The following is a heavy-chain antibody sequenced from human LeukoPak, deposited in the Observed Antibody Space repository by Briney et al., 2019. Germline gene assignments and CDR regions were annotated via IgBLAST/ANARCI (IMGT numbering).Heavy chain of an antibody. CDR2: INHSGST. Sequence: SETLSLTCAVSGGSLSGYYWTWIRQPPGKGLEWIGEINHSGSTNYNPSLKSRVTISVDTSKNQFSLKLSSVTAADTAVYYCARRLLGYCSGGSCYSGYFQHWGQGTLVTVSS. D-gene: IGHD2-15*01. V-gene: IGHV4-34*01. CDR1: GGSLSGYY. J-gene: IGHJ1*01. CDR3: ARRLLGYCSGGSCYSGYFQH.